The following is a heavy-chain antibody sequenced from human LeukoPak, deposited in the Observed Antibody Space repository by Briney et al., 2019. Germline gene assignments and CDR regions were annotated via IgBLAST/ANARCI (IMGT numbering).Heavy chain of an antibody. D-gene: IGHD6-13*01. CDR3: TTSLIFGIPAAEN. J-gene: IGHJ4*02. V-gene: IGHV3-48*03. Sequence: GGSLRLSCAASGFTFTTYEMNWVRQAPGKGLEWVSYISGTGSTIYYADSVKGRFTISRDNAKNSLYLHMNSLRGEDTAVYYCTTSLIFGIPAAENWGQGTLATVSS. CDR2: ISGTGSTI. CDR1: GFTFTTYE.